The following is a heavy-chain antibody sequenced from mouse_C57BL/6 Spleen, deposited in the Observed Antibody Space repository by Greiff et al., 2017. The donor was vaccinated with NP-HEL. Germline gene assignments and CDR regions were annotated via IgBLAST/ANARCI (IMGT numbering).Heavy chain of an antibody. CDR3: ARDTRYGAMDY. D-gene: IGHD2-14*01. V-gene: IGHV1-80*01. CDR1: GYAFSSYW. J-gene: IGHJ4*01. Sequence: VQLQQSGAELVKPGASVKISCKASGYAFSSYWMNWVKQRPGKGLEWIGQIYPGDGDTNYNGKFKGKATLTADKSSSTAYMQLSSLTSEDSAVYFCARDTRYGAMDYWGQGTSVTVSS. CDR2: IYPGDGDT.